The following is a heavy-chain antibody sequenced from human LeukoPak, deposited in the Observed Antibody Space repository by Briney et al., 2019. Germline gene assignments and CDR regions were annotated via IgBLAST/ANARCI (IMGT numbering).Heavy chain of an antibody. CDR1: GFTFSSYA. D-gene: IGHD3-22*01. CDR3: AKPLTDYYDSSGYPGAFDI. J-gene: IGHJ3*02. Sequence: GGSLRLSCAASGFTFSSYAMSWVRQAPGKGLEWVSYISSSSSTIYYADSVKGRFTISRDNSKNTLYLQMKSLRAEDTAVYYCAKPLTDYYDSSGYPGAFDIWGQGTMVTVSS. CDR2: ISSSSSTI. V-gene: IGHV3-23*01.